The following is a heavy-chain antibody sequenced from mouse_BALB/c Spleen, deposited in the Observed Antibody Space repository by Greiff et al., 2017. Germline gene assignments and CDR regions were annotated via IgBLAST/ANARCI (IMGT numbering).Heavy chain of an antibody. Sequence: EVKLVESGGGLVKPGGSLKLSCAASGFTFSSYAMSWVRQTPEKRLEWVASISSGGSTYYPDSVKGRFTISRDNARNILYLQMSSLRSEDTAMYYCARGYGYDYAMDYWGQGTSVTVSS. CDR1: GFTFSSYA. CDR2: ISSGGST. D-gene: IGHD1-2*01. J-gene: IGHJ4*01. V-gene: IGHV5-6-5*01. CDR3: ARGYGYDYAMDY.